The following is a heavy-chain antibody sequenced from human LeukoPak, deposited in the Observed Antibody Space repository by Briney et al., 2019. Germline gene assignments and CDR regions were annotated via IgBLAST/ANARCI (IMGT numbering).Heavy chain of an antibody. CDR1: GGSISSSSYY. Sequence: TSETLSLTCTVSGGSISSSSYYWVWIRQPPGKGLEWIGRIQISGSTNHNPSLKSRVTMSLDTSKNQFSLNLTSVTAPDTAVYYCAREATGSRPLDYWGQGTLVTVSS. J-gene: IGHJ4*02. CDR2: IQISGST. V-gene: IGHV4-39*07. CDR3: AREATGSRPLDY. D-gene: IGHD7-27*01.